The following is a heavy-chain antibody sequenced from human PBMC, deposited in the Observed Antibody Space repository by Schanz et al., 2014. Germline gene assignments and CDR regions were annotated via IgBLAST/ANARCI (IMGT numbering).Heavy chain of an antibody. D-gene: IGHD2-2*01. V-gene: IGHV1-46*03. Sequence: QVQLVQSGAEVKKPGASVEVSCKASGYTFVSYSMHWVRQAPGQGLEWMGIINPSGGGTSYALRFQDRVTVTRDTSRSTVYMELSSLRSEDTAVYYCARAPTAYGSDTSCLGTPFDYWGQGTLVTVSS. J-gene: IGHJ4*02. CDR2: INPSGGGT. CDR3: ARAPTAYGSDTSCLGTPFDY. CDR1: GYTFVSYS.